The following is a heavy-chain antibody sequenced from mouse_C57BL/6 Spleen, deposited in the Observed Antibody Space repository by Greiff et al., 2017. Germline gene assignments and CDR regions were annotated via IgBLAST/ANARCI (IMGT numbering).Heavy chain of an antibody. V-gene: IGHV8-8*01. Sequence: QVTLKVSGPGILQPSQTLSLTCSFSGFSLSTFGMGVGWIRQPSGKGLEWLAHIWWDDDKYYNPALKSRLTISKDTSKNQVFLKIANVDTADTATYYCARIRNYGSSPLNYFDYWGQGTTLTVSS. D-gene: IGHD1-1*01. CDR3: ARIRNYGSSPLNYFDY. CDR2: IWWDDDK. CDR1: GFSLSTFGMG. J-gene: IGHJ2*01.